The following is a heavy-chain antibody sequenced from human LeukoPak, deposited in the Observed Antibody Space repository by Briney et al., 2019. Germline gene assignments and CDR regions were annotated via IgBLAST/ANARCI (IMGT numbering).Heavy chain of an antibody. J-gene: IGHJ4*02. CDR1: GGSISSYY. CDR2: IYYSGST. D-gene: IGHD2-15*01. CDR3: ARPRGVARNDGFDY. V-gene: IGHV4-59*08. Sequence: MSSETLSLTCTVSGGSISSYYWSWIRQPPGKGLEWIGYIYYSGSTNYNPSLKSRVTISVDTSKNQFSLKLSSVTAADTAVYYCARPRGVARNDGFDYWGQGTLVTVSS.